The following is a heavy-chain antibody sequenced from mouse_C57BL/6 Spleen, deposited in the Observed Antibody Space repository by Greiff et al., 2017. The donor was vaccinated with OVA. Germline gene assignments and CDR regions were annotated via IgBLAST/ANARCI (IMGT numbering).Heavy chain of an antibody. CDR3: ARRGEYYSNFWYFDV. V-gene: IGHV5-12*01. CDR2: ISNGGGST. Sequence: EVQGVESGGGLVQPGGSLKLSCAASGFTFSDYYMYWVRQTPEKRLEWVAYISNGGGSTYYPDTVKGRFTISRDNAKNTLYLQMSRLKSEDTAMYYCARRGEYYSNFWYFDVWGTGTTVTVSS. J-gene: IGHJ1*03. CDR1: GFTFSDYY. D-gene: IGHD2-5*01.